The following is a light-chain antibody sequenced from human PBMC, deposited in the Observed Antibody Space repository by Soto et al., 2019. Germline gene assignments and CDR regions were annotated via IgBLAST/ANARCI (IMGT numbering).Light chain of an antibody. Sequence: QSALSQPPSASGSPGQSVTISCTGSSSDVGGYNFVSWYQHLPGKAPKLMIYEVIKRPSGVPDRFSGSKSGNTASLTVSGLQAEDEADYYCSSYAGSDNFVLFGGGTKLTVL. CDR3: SSYAGSDNFVL. J-gene: IGLJ2*01. V-gene: IGLV2-8*01. CDR1: SSDVGGYNF. CDR2: EVI.